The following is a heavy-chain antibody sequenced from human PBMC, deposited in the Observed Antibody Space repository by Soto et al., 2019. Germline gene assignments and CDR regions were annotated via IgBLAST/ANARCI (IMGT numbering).Heavy chain of an antibody. CDR2: IWYDGSNK. Sequence: HPGGSLRLSCAASGFTFSSYGMHWVRQAPGKGLEWVAVIWYDGSNKYYADSVKGRFTISRDNSKNTLYLQMNSLRAEDTAVYYCARSGGFWSGANWFDPWGQGTLVTAPQ. J-gene: IGHJ5*02. CDR1: GFTFSSYG. V-gene: IGHV3-33*01. CDR3: ARSGGFWSGANWFDP. D-gene: IGHD3-3*01.